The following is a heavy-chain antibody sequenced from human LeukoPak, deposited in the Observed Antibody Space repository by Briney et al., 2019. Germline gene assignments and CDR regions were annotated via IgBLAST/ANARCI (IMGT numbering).Heavy chain of an antibody. Sequence: SQSLSLICTVSGGSISSGSYYWSWIRQPAGKGLEWIGRIYTSGSTNYNPSLKSRVTISVDTSKNQFSLKLSSVTAADTAVYYCARAFDPWGQGTLVTVSS. CDR3: ARAFDP. CDR2: IYTSGST. J-gene: IGHJ5*02. CDR1: GGSISSGSYY. V-gene: IGHV4-61*02.